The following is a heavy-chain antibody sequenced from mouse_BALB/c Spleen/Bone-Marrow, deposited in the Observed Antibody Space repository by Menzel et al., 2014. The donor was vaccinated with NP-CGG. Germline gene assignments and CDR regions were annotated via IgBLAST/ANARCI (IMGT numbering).Heavy chain of an antibody. CDR1: GFNIKDTY. V-gene: IGHV14-3*02. CDR3: ARKDGYSSGRFDV. CDR2: IDPANGNT. J-gene: IGHJ1*01. D-gene: IGHD2-3*01. Sequence: EVKLMESGAELVKPGASVKLSCTASGFNIKDTYMHWVKQRPEQGLEWIGRIDPANGNTKYDPKFQGKATITADTSSNTAYLQLSSLTSEDTAVYYCARKDGYSSGRFDVWGAGTTVTVSS.